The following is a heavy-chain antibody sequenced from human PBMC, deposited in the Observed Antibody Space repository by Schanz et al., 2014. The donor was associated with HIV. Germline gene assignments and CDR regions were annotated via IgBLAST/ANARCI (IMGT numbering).Heavy chain of an antibody. CDR3: ARVSGWSSFDY. D-gene: IGHD6-13*01. CDR1: GFTFDDYA. CDR2: ISWNSGSI. J-gene: IGHJ4*02. Sequence: EVQLVESGGGLVQPGRSLRLSCAVSGFTFDDYAMHWVRQAPGKGLEWVSGISWNSGSIDYADSVKGRFSISRDNAKNSLYLQMNSLRGEDTALYYCARVSGWSSFDYWGQGTLVIVSS. V-gene: IGHV3-9*01.